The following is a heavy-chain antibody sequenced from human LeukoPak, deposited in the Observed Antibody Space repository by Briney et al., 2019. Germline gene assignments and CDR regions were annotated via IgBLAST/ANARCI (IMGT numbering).Heavy chain of an antibody. Sequence: ASVKVSCKASGGTFSSYAISWVRQAPGQGLEWMGRIIPIFGTANYAQKFQGRVTITTDESTSTAYMELSGLRSEDTAVYYCARGMGAPYYYYYYMDVWGKGTTVTVSS. CDR1: GGTFSSYA. CDR3: ARGMGAPYYYYYYMDV. J-gene: IGHJ6*03. V-gene: IGHV1-69*05. D-gene: IGHD1-26*01. CDR2: IIPIFGTA.